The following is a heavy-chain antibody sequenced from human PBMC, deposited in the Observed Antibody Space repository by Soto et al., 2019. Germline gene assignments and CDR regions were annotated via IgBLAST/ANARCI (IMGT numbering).Heavy chain of an antibody. CDR2: ITSDTNTI. D-gene: IGHD6-19*01. CDR3: ARSVEGHFDY. V-gene: IGHV3-48*02. CDR1: GFRFIIYS. Sequence: GGSLRLSCAASGFRFIIYSMNWVRQAPGKGLEWSAYITSDTNTIKYADSVKGRFTISRDNDKNSVYLQMNSLRDEDTAVYYCARSVEGHFDYWGQGTKVTVSS. J-gene: IGHJ4*02.